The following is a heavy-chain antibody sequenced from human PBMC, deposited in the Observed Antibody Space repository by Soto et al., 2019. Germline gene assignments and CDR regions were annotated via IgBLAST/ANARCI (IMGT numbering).Heavy chain of an antibody. CDR3: ATIGHAGSSWSDAFDI. V-gene: IGHV1-46*01. D-gene: IGHD6-13*01. J-gene: IGHJ3*02. Sequence: ASVKVSCKASGYTFTSYYMHWVRQAPGQGLEWMGIINPSGGSTSYAQKFQGRVTMTKDTSTDTAYMELSSLRSEDTAVYYCATIGHAGSSWSDAFDIWGQGTMVTVSS. CDR2: INPSGGST. CDR1: GYTFTSYY.